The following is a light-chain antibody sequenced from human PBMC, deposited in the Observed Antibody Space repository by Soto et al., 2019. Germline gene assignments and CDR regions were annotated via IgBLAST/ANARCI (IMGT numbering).Light chain of an antibody. V-gene: IGKV1-8*01. CDR2: GAS. CDR1: QDVGRY. Sequence: AIRMTQSPSSLSASAGDRVAIACRASQDVGRYLAWYQQNPGQAPKLLIYGASTLQSGVPSRFSGGVSGTDFTLTISCLQSEDFATYYCQDYKNYPWTFGQGTKVEIK. J-gene: IGKJ1*01. CDR3: QDYKNYPWT.